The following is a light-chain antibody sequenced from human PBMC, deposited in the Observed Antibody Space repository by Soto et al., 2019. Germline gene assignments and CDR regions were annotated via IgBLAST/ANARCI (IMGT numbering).Light chain of an antibody. CDR1: SSNIGSNN. CDR3: ATWDDSLNGVV. Sequence: QSVLTQPPSASGTPGQRVTISCSGSSSNIGSNNVNWYQQLPGTAPKLLIYSKNQRPSGVPDRFSGSKSGTSASLAISGLQSEDEADYYCATWDDSLNGVVFGGGTKLTVL. V-gene: IGLV1-44*01. J-gene: IGLJ2*01. CDR2: SKN.